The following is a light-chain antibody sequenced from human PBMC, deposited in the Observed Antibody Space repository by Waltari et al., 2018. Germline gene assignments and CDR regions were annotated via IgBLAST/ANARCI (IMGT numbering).Light chain of an antibody. V-gene: IGLV2-11*01. CDR1: SSDVGGYNH. Sequence: QSALTQPRSVSGSPGQSVTISCTGTSSDVGGYNHVSWYQQHPCKAPKLMIYDVNKRPSGVPDRFSGSKSGNTASLTISGLQAEDEADYSCCSYTGSYTYVVFGGGTKLTVL. CDR3: CSYTGSYTYVV. J-gene: IGLJ2*01. CDR2: DVN.